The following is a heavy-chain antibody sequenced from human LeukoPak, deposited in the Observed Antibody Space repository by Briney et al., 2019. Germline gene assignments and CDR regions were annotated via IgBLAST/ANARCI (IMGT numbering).Heavy chain of an antibody. D-gene: IGHD2-15*01. V-gene: IGHV3-30*04. CDR2: ISYDGNNK. J-gene: IGHJ6*03. CDR3: ARESAKTGYYYMDV. Sequence: GSLRLSCAASGFTFSSYAMHWVRQAPGKGLEWVAVISYDGNNKYYADSVKGRFTISRDNSKNTLYLQMNSLRAEDTAVYYCARESAKTGYYYMDVWGKGTTVTVSS. CDR1: GFTFSSYA.